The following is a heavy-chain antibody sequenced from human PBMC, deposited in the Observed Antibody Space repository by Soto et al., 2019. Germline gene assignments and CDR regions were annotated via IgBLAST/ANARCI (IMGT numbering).Heavy chain of an antibody. D-gene: IGHD7-27*01. CDR1: GYGFTGYG. V-gene: IGHV1-18*01. J-gene: IGHJ4*02. Sequence: QVQLVQSGPEVKKPGASMKVSCKTSGYGFTGYGIAWVRLAPEKPPEWMGWISANNGNAVYSHLLXDXVXVXXDASTTTAYLELRDLTSDYTGLYFCARTGWGTLDSWGQGTLVTVS. CDR2: ISANNGNA. CDR3: ARTGWGTLDS.